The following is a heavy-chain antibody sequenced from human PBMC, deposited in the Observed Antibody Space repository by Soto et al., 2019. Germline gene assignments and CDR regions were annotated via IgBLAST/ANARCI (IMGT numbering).Heavy chain of an antibody. CDR2: INHSGST. Sequence: QVQLQQWGAGLLKPSETLSLTCAVYGGSFSGYYWSWIRQPPGKGLEWIGEINHSGSTNYNPSLKSRVTTSVDTSKNQFSLKLSSVTAADTAVYYCARDDSSGWTYWYFDLWGRGTLVTVSS. CDR1: GGSFSGYY. J-gene: IGHJ2*01. D-gene: IGHD6-19*01. CDR3: ARDDSSGWTYWYFDL. V-gene: IGHV4-34*01.